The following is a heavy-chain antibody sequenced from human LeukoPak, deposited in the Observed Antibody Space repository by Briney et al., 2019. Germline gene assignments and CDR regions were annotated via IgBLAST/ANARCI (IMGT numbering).Heavy chain of an antibody. J-gene: IGHJ4*02. CDR1: GGSISSYY. D-gene: IGHD5-18*01. CDR3: ARGSWFGYSYGYWY. Sequence: PSETLSLTCTVSGGSISSYYWSWIRQPPGKGLEWIGYIYYSGSTNYNPPLKSRVTISVDTSKNQFSLKLSSVTAADTAVYYCARGSWFGYSYGYWYWGQGTLVTVSS. V-gene: IGHV4-59*12. CDR2: IYYSGST.